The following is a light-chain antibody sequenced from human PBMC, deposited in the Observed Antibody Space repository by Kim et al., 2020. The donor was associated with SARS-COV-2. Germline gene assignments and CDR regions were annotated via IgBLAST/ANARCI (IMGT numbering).Light chain of an antibody. Sequence: SPGERATLSCRTSQTITNRYLAWYQQKPGQAPRLLIYTASTRAAGIPDRFSGSGSGTDFTLTISRLEPEDFALYYCQQYSSSPRTFGQGTKVEIK. J-gene: IGKJ1*01. CDR2: TAS. CDR3: QQYSSSPRT. V-gene: IGKV3-20*01. CDR1: QTITNRY.